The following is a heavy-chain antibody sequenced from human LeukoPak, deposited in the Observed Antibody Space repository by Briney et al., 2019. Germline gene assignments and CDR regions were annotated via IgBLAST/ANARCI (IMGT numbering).Heavy chain of an antibody. CDR3: ARDLYYYDSSGYNASDI. D-gene: IGHD3-22*01. Sequence: SQTLSLTCTVSGGSISSGGYYWSWIRQPPGKGLEWIGYIYHSGSTYYNPSLKSRVTISVDRSKNQFSLKLSSVTAADTAVYYCARDLYYYDSSGYNASDIWGQGTMVTVSS. V-gene: IGHV4-30-2*01. CDR2: IYHSGST. J-gene: IGHJ3*02. CDR1: GGSISSGGYY.